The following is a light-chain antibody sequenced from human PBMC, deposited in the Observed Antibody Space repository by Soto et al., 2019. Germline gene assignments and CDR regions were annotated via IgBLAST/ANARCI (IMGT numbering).Light chain of an antibody. Sequence: QPASVTGSTGQSIIITFTGTSSDVATYNRVSWYQHHPGKAPKLLISEVIKRSSGVSNRFSRSTSGNTASLTISALQAEDEAAYYCCSYTYTSTFDFGSGTTVTVL. CDR1: SSDVATYNR. CDR2: EVI. J-gene: IGLJ1*01. V-gene: IGLV2-23*02. CDR3: CSYTYTSTFD.